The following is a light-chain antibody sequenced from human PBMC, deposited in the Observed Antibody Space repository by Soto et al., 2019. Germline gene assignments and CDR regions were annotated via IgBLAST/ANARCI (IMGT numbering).Light chain of an antibody. CDR1: SSDVGGYNY. J-gene: IGLJ1*01. Sequence: QSVLTQPASVSGSPGQSITISCTGTSSDVGGYNYVSWYQQHPGKAPKLMIYDVSNRPSGVSNRFSGSKSGNTASLTISGLQAEDEADYYCSSHTRNSPYVFGTGTKLTVL. CDR2: DVS. V-gene: IGLV2-14*01. CDR3: SSHTRNSPYV.